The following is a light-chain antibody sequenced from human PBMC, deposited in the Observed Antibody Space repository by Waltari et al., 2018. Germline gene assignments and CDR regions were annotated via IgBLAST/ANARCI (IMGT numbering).Light chain of an antibody. Sequence: EIVLTQSPGTLSLSPGERATLSCRASQSVSSSYLAWYQQKPGQAPRLLIYGASSRATGIPDSFSGSGSGTDFTLTISRLEPEDFAVYYCQQYGSSPQAFGPGTKVDIK. V-gene: IGKV3-20*01. CDR2: GAS. J-gene: IGKJ3*01. CDR1: QSVSSSY. CDR3: QQYGSSPQA.